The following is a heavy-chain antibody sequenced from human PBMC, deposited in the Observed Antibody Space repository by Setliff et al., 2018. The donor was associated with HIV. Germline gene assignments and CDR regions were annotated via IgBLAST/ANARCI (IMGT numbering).Heavy chain of an antibody. Sequence: SETLSLTCSVSGDSLGSHYWSWVRQPPGKGLEWIGSVDYSGTPNYSPSLKSRVTISVDTSKNQFSLKLSSVTAADAAVYYCASRVYYYDSSGYLREEGFDPWGQGTLVTVSS. CDR3: ASRVYYYDSSGYLREEGFDP. D-gene: IGHD3-22*01. J-gene: IGHJ5*02. CDR1: GDSLGSHY. CDR2: VDYSGTP. V-gene: IGHV4-59*08.